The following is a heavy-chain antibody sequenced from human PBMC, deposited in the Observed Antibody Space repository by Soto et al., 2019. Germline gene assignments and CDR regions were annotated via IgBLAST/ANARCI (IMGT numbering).Heavy chain of an antibody. V-gene: IGHV3-30*03. J-gene: IGHJ3*02. CDR2: ISYDGSNK. CDR1: GFTFSSYG. Sequence: QVQLVESGGGVVQPGRSLRLSCAASGFTFSSYGMHWVRQAPGKGLEWVAVISYDGSNKYDADSVKGRFTISRDNSKNTLDLQMNSLRSEDTAVYYCAASWAFDIWGQGTMVTVSS. D-gene: IGHD6-6*01. CDR3: AASWAFDI.